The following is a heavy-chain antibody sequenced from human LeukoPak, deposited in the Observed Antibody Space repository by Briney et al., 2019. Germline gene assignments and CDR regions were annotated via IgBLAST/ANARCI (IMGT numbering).Heavy chain of an antibody. J-gene: IGHJ4*02. CDR3: ASEQWN. CDR1: GFTFSSYA. D-gene: IGHD6-19*01. Sequence: PGGSLRLSCAASGFTFSSYAMSWVRQAPGKGLEWVANIKQDGSEKYYVDSVKGRFTISRDNAKNSLYLQMNSLRAEDTAVYYCASEQWNWGQGTLVTVSS. CDR2: IKQDGSEK. V-gene: IGHV3-7*01.